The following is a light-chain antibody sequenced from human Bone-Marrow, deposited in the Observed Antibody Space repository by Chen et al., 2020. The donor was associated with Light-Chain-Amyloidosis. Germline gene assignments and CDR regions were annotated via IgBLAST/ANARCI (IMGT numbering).Light chain of an antibody. CDR1: DLPTKY. J-gene: IGLJ2*01. CDR2: RDN. Sequence: SYELTQPPSVSVSPGQTARITCSGDDLPTKYAYWYQQKPGQAPVLVIHRDNERPSGISELFSGSSSGTTATLTISGVQAEDEADYHCQSADSSGTYEVIFGGGTKLTVL. V-gene: IGLV3-25*03. CDR3: QSADSSGTYEVI.